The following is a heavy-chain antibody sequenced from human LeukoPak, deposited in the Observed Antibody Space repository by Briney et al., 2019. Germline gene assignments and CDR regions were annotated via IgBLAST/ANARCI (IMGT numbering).Heavy chain of an antibody. Sequence: KPSETLTLTCTVSSASITSSPYFWGWIRQSPGKGLEWIGSISYSGTTYYNPSLKSRVTISVDTSKNQFSLKLNSVTAADTAVFYCAANSADYNTLGSSYKVWGQGTLVTVSS. D-gene: IGHD3-10*01. CDR1: SASITSSPYF. CDR3: AANSADYNTLGSSYKV. V-gene: IGHV4-39*01. CDR2: ISYSGTT. J-gene: IGHJ4*02.